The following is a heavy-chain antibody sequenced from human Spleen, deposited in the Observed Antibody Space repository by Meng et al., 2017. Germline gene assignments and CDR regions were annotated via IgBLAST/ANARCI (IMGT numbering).Heavy chain of an antibody. J-gene: IGHJ4*02. Sequence: QLQLQGSGPGLVKPSGTLSLTCAVSGGSISSNNWWSWVRQPPGKGLEWIGEIYHSGSTNYNPSLKSRVTMSVDKSKNQFSLTLSSVTAADTAVYYCTKNDFYCLGYWGQGTLVTVSS. V-gene: IGHV4-4*02. CDR3: TKNDFYCLGY. CDR2: IYHSGST. CDR1: GGSISSNNW. D-gene: IGHD2-21*01.